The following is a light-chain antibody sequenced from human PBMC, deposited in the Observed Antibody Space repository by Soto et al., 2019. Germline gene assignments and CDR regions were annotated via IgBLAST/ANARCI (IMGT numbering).Light chain of an antibody. V-gene: IGKV3-20*01. CDR3: QQYGSSPWT. J-gene: IGKJ1*01. CDR2: GAS. CDR1: QSVSSSY. Sequence: EIVLTQSPGTLSLSPGERATLSCRASQSVSSSYLAWYQPKPGQAPRLLLYGASSSATGSPDRFSGSGSGPDLTLTLSRLEPEDFAVYYCQQYGSSPWTFGQGTKVGIK.